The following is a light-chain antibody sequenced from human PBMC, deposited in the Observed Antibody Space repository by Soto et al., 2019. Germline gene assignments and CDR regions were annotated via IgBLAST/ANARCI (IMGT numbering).Light chain of an antibody. CDR1: QSVSSN. Sequence: EIVMTQSPATLSVSPGERATLSCRASQSVSSNLAWYQQKPGQAPRLLIYGASIRATGIPDRFSGSGSGTDFTLTISRLEPEDFALYYCQQYHTSPLKFGQGTKVDIK. V-gene: IGKV3D-15*01. CDR3: QQYHTSPLK. CDR2: GAS. J-gene: IGKJ1*01.